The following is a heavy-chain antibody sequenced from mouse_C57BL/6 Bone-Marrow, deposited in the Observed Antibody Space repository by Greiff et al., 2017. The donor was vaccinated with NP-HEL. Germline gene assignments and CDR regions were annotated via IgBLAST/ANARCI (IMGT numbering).Heavy chain of an antibody. Sequence: EVQVVESGTMLARPGASVKMSCKTSGYTFTSYWMHWVKQRPGQGLEWIGAIYPGNSDTSYNQKFKGKAKLTAVTSASTAYMELSSLTNEDSAVYYCTRDWANWEGGYFDYWGQGTTLTVSS. V-gene: IGHV1-5*01. D-gene: IGHD4-1*01. CDR3: TRDWANWEGGYFDY. CDR2: IYPGNSDT. CDR1: GYTFTSYW. J-gene: IGHJ2*01.